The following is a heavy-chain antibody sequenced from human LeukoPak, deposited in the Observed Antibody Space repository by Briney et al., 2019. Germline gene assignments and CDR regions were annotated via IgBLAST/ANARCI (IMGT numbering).Heavy chain of an antibody. CDR2: INPNSGGT. Sequence: VASVKVSCKASGYTFTAYYMHWVRQAPGQGLEWMGWINPNSGGTNYAQKFQGRVTITRDTSISTAYMKLSRLGSDDTAVYYCARDGDSTGYYWFDPWGQGTPVTVSS. J-gene: IGHJ5*02. V-gene: IGHV1-2*02. CDR3: ARDGDSTGYYWFDP. CDR1: GYTFTAYY. D-gene: IGHD3-22*01.